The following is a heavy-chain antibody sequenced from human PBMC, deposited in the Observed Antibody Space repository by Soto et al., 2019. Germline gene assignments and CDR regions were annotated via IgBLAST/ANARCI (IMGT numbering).Heavy chain of an antibody. D-gene: IGHD5-18*01. CDR1: GGSISSSNYY. J-gene: IGHJ4*02. Sequence: SETLSLTCTVSGGSISSSNYYWGWIRQPPGKGLEWIGSIYYSGSTYYNPSLKSRVTISVDTSKNQFSLKLSSVTAADTAVYYCARDFHSGYSYGWDFDYWGQGILVTAPQ. CDR3: ARDFHSGYSYGWDFDY. V-gene: IGHV4-39*01. CDR2: IYYSGST.